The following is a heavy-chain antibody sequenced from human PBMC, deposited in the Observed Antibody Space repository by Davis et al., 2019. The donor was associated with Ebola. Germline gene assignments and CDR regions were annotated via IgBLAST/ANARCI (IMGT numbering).Heavy chain of an antibody. CDR2: IYPGDSDT. V-gene: IGHV5-51*01. D-gene: IGHD6-13*01. CDR3: ARHAGIATPATVDF. CDR1: GYNFNNYW. J-gene: IGHJ4*02. Sequence: GGSLRLSCKGSGYNFNNYWIGWVRQMPGKGLEWMGIIYPGDSDTRYSPSFQGQVTISADRSISTAYLQWSSLKASDTAMYYCARHAGIATPATVDFWGQGTLVTLSS.